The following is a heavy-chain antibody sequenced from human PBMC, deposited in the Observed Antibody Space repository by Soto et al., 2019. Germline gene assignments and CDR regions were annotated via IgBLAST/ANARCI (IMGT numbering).Heavy chain of an antibody. CDR1: GGTFSSYA. J-gene: IGHJ3*02. D-gene: IGHD3-10*01. Sequence: SVKVSCKASGGTFSSYAISWVRQAPGQGLEWMGGIIPIFGTANYAQKFQGRVTITADKSTSTAYMELSSLRSEDTAVYYCARVQEYYGSGKDAFDIWAKGQWSPSPQ. CDR2: IIPIFGTA. CDR3: ARVQEYYGSGKDAFDI. V-gene: IGHV1-69*06.